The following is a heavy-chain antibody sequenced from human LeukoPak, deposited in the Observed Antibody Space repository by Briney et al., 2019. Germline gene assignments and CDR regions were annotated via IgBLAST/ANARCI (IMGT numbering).Heavy chain of an antibody. CDR3: AKLWASSSWYPAENFDY. Sequence: PGGSLRLSCAASGFTFSSYWMSWVRQAPGKGLEWVANIKRDGFEKYYVDSVKGRFTISRDNPKNTLYLQMNRLRAEDAVVYYGAKLWASSSWYPAENFDYWGQGTLVTVSS. CDR1: GFTFSSYW. D-gene: IGHD6-13*01. CDR2: IKRDGFEK. J-gene: IGHJ4*02. V-gene: IGHV3-7*01.